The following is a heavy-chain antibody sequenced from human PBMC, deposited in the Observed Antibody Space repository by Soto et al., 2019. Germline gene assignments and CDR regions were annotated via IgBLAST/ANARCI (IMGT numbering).Heavy chain of an antibody. J-gene: IGHJ2*01. CDR2: ISSTSSFI. Sequence: EVQLVESGGGLVKPGGSLRLSCAASGFTFSSHSINWVRQAPGKGLEWVSCISSTSSFIYYADSVKGRFTISRDNARNSLYLQTDRLRAEDTAVYYWARGAVGGIGYVDLWGRGTLVTVSS. V-gene: IGHV3-21*01. CDR3: ARGAVGGIGYVDL. D-gene: IGHD3-16*01. CDR1: GFTFSSHS.